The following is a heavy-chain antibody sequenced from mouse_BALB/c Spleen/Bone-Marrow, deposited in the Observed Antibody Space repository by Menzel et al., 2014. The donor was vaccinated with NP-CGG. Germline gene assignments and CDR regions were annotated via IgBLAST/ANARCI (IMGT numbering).Heavy chain of an antibody. D-gene: IGHD2-1*01. CDR2: INPDSSTI. CDR3: ARLGNYGWFAY. J-gene: IGHJ3*01. CDR1: GFDFSRYW. V-gene: IGHV4-1*02. Sequence: EVKVEESGGGLVQPGGSLKLSCAASGFDFSRYWMSWVRRAPGKGLEWIGEINPDSSTINYTPSLKDKFIISRDNAKNTLYLQMSKVRSKDTALYYCARLGNYGWFAYWGQGTLVTVSA.